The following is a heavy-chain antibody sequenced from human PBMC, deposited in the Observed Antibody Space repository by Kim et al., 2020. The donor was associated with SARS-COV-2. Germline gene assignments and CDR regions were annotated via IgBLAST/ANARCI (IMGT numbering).Heavy chain of an antibody. D-gene: IGHD3-22*01. CDR1: GYTFTAYT. J-gene: IGHJ6*02. Sequence: ASVKVSCKASGYTFTAYTLHWVRQAPRQSLEWMGWINPGNGNTKFLQRFQGRVTFTSDTSASTTYMELNSLRPEDTAVYYCARDWDYHSNGGSLGGYGFDVLGQGTPVTVSS. V-gene: IGHV1-3*01. CDR2: INPGNGNT. CDR3: ARDWDYHSNGGSLGGYGFDV.